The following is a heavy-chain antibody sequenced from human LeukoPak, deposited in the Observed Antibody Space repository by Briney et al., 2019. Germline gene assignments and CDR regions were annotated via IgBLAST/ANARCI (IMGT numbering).Heavy chain of an antibody. CDR2: ISYDGSNK. V-gene: IGHV3-30*18. CDR3: AKDRRYYGSGSYMDY. D-gene: IGHD3-10*01. CDR1: GFPFSSYG. Sequence: GRSLRLSCAASGFPFSSYGMHWVRQAPGKGLEWVAVISYDGSNKYYADSVKGRFTISRDNSKNTLYLQMNSLRAEDTAVYYCAKDRRYYGSGSYMDYWGQGTLVTVSS. J-gene: IGHJ4*02.